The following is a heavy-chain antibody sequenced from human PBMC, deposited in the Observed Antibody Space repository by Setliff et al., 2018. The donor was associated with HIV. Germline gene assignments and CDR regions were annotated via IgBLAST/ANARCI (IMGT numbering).Heavy chain of an antibody. V-gene: IGHV4-34*09. Sequence: PSETLSLTCAVYGGSFSGYYWSWIRQPPGKGLEWIGEINHTGSTNYNPSLKRRVTISVDTSKNQFSLKLSSVTAADTAVYYCARVPTNPDFYYYYMDVWGKGTTVTVSS. J-gene: IGHJ6*03. CDR3: ARVPTNPDFYYYYMDV. CDR2: INHTGST. CDR1: GGSFSGYY.